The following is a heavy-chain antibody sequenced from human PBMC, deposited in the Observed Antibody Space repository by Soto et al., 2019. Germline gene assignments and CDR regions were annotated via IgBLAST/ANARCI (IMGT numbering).Heavy chain of an antibody. V-gene: IGHV1-8*01. CDR1: GYTFSSYE. Sequence: AAVKVSCKASGYTFSSYESMWVRQAKGQGLEWMGWMNPNSGNTAFAERFHGRVTLTRDTYISTAYMELSNLSPEDTAVYYCARGRRANFAPWGQGTLVTVSS. CDR2: MNPNSGNT. CDR3: ARGRRANFAP. D-gene: IGHD6-25*01. J-gene: IGHJ5*02.